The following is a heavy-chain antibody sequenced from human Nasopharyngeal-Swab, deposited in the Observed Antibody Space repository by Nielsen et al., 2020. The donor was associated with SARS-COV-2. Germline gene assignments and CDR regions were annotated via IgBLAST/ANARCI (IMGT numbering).Heavy chain of an antibody. J-gene: IGHJ5*02. V-gene: IGHV4-39*07. CDR1: GCSISSSSYY. CDR2: IYYSGST. CDR3: ARGLKSIAARQGLNWFDP. Sequence: SETLSLTCTVSGCSISSSSYYLGWLRQPPGKGLEWVGSIYYSGSTYYNPSLKSRVTISVDTSKNQFSLKLSSVTAEDTAVYYCARGLKSIAARQGLNWFDPWGQGTLVTVSS. D-gene: IGHD6-6*01.